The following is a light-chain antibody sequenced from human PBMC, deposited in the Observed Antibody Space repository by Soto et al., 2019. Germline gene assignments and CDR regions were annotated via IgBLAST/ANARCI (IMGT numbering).Light chain of an antibody. V-gene: IGKV1-27*01. CDR3: QKYNSAPLT. CDR2: AAS. J-gene: IGKJ4*01. CDR1: QGISYY. Sequence: DIQMTQSPSSLSASVGDRVTITCRASQGISYYLAWYQQKPGKVPRLLIYAASTLQSGVPSRFSGSGSGSDFTLTISSPQPDDVATYYCQKYNSAPLTFGGGTKVEIK.